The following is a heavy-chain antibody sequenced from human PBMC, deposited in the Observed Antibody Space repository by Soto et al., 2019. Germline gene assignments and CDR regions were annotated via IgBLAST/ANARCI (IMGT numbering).Heavy chain of an antibody. CDR2: INPNSGGT. CDR1: GYTFTGYY. V-gene: IGHV1-2*02. D-gene: IGHD3-16*02. CDR3: ARPNMITFGGVIVYAPSDY. J-gene: IGHJ4*02. Sequence: ASVKVSCKASGYTFTGYYMHWVRQAPGQGLEWMGWINPNSGGTNYAQKFQGRVTMTRDTSISTAYMELSRLRSDDTAVYYCARPNMITFGGVIVYAPSDYWGQGTLVTVSS.